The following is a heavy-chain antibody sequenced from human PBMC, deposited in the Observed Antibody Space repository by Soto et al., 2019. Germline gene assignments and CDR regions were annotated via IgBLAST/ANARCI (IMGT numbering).Heavy chain of an antibody. J-gene: IGHJ6*02. V-gene: IGHV4-34*01. CDR3: ARGFCSSTSCYSPFRRYYYYGMDV. CDR1: GGSFSGYY. D-gene: IGHD2-2*02. CDR2: INHSGST. Sequence: SETLSLTCAVYGGSFSGYYWSWIRQPPGKGLEWIGEINHSGSTNYNPSLKSRVTISVDTSKNQFSLKLSSVTAADTAVYYCARGFCSSTSCYSPFRRYYYYGMDVWGQGTTVTVSS.